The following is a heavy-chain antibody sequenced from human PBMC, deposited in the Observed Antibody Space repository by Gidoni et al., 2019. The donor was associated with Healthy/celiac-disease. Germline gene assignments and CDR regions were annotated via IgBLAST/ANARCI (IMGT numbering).Heavy chain of an antibody. CDR1: GYTFTSYG. CDR3: ARDQLVYYYGSGSYYLGYYGNGR. D-gene: IGHD3-10*01. CDR2: ISAYNGNT. Sequence: QVQLVQSGAEVKKPGASVKVSCKASGYTFTSYGISWVRQAPGQGLEWMGWISAYNGNTNYAQKLQGRVTMTTDTSTSTAYMELRSLRSDDTAVYYCARDQLVYYYGSGSYYLGYYGNGRLGPRDHGHRLL. J-gene: IGHJ6*02. V-gene: IGHV1-18*01.